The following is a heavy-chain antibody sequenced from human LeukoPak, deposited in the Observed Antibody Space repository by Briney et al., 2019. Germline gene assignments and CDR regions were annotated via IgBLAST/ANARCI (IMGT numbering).Heavy chain of an antibody. D-gene: IGHD3-10*01. CDR1: GFTFSSYA. V-gene: IGHV3-23*01. J-gene: IGHJ4*02. CDR3: AKDPVGFGELYFDY. CDR2: ISGSGGTT. Sequence: GGSLRLSCAASGFTFSSYAMSWVRQALGKGLEWVSAISGSGGTTYYADSVKGRFTISRDNSKNTLYLQMNSLRAEDTAVYYCAKDPVGFGELYFDYWGQGTLVTVSS.